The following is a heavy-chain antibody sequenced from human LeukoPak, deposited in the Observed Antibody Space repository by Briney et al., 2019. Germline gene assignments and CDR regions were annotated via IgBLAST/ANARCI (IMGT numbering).Heavy chain of an antibody. V-gene: IGHV4-39*07. J-gene: IGHJ6*03. Sequence: SETLSLTCTVSGGSVSSTHYWGWIRQPPGKGLEWIGSIYYGGSTYYNASLRSRVTTSVDTSKNQFSLKLSSVTAADTAVYYCAREYYYYMDVWGKGTTVTVSS. CDR2: IYYGGST. CDR1: GGSVSSTHY. CDR3: AREYYYYMDV.